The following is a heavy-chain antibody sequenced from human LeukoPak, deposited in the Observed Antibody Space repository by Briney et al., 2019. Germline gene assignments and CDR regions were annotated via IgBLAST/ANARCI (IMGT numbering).Heavy chain of an antibody. J-gene: IGHJ6*02. V-gene: IGHV1-69*04. CDR2: IIPILGIA. CDR3: ARDSRGYCSSTSCHAIEIYYYYYGMDV. Sequence: SVKVSCKASGGTFSSYAISWVRQAPGQGLEWMGRIIPILGIANYAQKFQGRVTITADKSTSTAYMELSSLRSEDTAVYYRARDSRGYCSSTSCHAIEIYYYYYGMDVWGQGTTVTVSS. D-gene: IGHD2-2*01. CDR1: GGTFSSYA.